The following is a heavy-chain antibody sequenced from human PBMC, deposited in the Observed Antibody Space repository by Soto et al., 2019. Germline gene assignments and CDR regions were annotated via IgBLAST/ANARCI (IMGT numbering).Heavy chain of an antibody. Sequence: SETLSLTCTVSGGSISSGGYYWSWIRQHPGKGLEWIGYIYYSGSTYYNPSLKSRVTISVDTSKNQFSLKLSSVTAADTAVYYCARDYHGYGDYSNYYYYMDVWGKGTTVTVSS. V-gene: IGHV4-31*03. J-gene: IGHJ6*03. CDR2: IYYSGST. CDR1: GGSISSGGYY. CDR3: ARDYHGYGDYSNYYYYMDV. D-gene: IGHD4-17*01.